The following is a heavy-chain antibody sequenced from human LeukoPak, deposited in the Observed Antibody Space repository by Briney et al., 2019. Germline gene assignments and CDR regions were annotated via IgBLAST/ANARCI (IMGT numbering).Heavy chain of an antibody. CDR1: GFTFSSYA. Sequence: GGFLRLSCAASGFTFSSYAMSWVRQAPGKGLEWVSAISGSGGSTYYADSVKGRFTISRDNSKNTLYLQMNSLRAEDTAVYYCAGPWDKRWPSSFDYWGQGTLVTVAS. CDR2: ISGSGGST. J-gene: IGHJ4*02. CDR3: AGPWDKRWPSSFDY. V-gene: IGHV3-23*01. D-gene: IGHD6-19*01.